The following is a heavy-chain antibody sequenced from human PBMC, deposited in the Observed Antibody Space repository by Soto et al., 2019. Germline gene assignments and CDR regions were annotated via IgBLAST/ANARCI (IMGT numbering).Heavy chain of an antibody. CDR1: GLSVSDNY. D-gene: IGHD2-21*01. CDR3: VSRIPSWVFDY. CDR2: MYAGGDT. V-gene: IGHV3-53*01. J-gene: IGHJ4*01. Sequence: QPGGSLRLSCGASGLSVSDNYMGWVRQAPGRGLEWVSVMYAGGDTHYADSVKGRFTISRGKSENTLYLQMNSLRDEDTGVYFCVSRIPSWVFDYWGLGTLVTVSS.